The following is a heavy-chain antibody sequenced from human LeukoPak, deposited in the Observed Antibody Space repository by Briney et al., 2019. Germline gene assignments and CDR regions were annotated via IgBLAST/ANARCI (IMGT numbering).Heavy chain of an antibody. V-gene: IGHV4-31*03. Sequence: PSETLSLTCTVSGASISSGGYYWSWIRQHPGKGLEWIGYIHYTENSYYNPSLRSRITISVDSSNNQFSLKLSSVTAADTAVYYCARVRMVLDAFDIWGQGTMVTVSS. CDR3: ARVRMVLDAFDI. CDR1: GASISSGGYY. CDR2: IHYTENS. D-gene: IGHD2-8*01. J-gene: IGHJ3*02.